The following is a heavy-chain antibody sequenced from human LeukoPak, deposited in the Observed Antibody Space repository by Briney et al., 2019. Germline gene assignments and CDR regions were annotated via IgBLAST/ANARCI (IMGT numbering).Heavy chain of an antibody. D-gene: IGHD2-8*01. CDR2: IYKTGST. CDR3: PRNDNGLGDVNWFDP. V-gene: IGHV4-59*01. J-gene: IGHJ5*02. Sequence: SETLSLTCTVSGASITNYYWNWIRQPPGKGLEWIGFIYKTGSTNYNPSLRSRVSISLDKSKSQFSLKRNSVTDATTAVYYSPRNDNGLGDVNWFDPRSPGTLVTVSS. CDR1: GASITNYY.